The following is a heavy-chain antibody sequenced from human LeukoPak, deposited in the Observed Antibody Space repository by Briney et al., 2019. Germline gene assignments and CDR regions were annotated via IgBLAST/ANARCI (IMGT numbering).Heavy chain of an antibody. CDR3: ARLPGAH. CDR1: GGSISSSSYY. J-gene: IGHJ4*02. V-gene: IGHV4-39*01. D-gene: IGHD1-26*01. Sequence: AETLSLTCTVSGGSISSSSYYWGWIRQPPGKGLEWIGSIYYRGSTYYNPSLKSRVTISVDTSKNQFSLKLSSVTAADTAVYYCARLPGAHWGQGTLVTVSS. CDR2: IYYRGST.